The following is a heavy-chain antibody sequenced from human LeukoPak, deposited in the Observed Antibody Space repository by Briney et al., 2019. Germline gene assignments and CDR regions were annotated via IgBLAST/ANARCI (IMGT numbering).Heavy chain of an antibody. V-gene: IGHV3-30-3*01. J-gene: IGHJ4*02. Sequence: GGSLRLSCAASGFTFSSYAMHWVRQAPGKGLEWVAVISYDGSNKYYADSVKGRFTISRDNSKNTLYLQMNSLRAEDTAVYYCARGIVVVPAAICDYWGQGTLVAVSS. CDR1: GFTFSSYA. CDR2: ISYDGSNK. D-gene: IGHD2-2*01. CDR3: ARGIVVVPAAICDY.